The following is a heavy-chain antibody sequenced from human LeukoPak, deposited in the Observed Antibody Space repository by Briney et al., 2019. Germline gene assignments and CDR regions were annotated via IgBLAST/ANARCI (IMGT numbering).Heavy chain of an antibody. CDR3: AKEDRGSAGEDYFDY. CDR1: GGSFSVYY. Sequence: SETLSLTCAVYGGSFSVYYWSWIRQPPGKGLEWIGEINHSGSTNYNPSLKSRVTISVDTSKNQFSLKLSSVTAADTAVYYCAKEDRGSAGEDYFDYWGQGTLVTVSS. D-gene: IGHD3-16*01. V-gene: IGHV4-34*01. CDR2: INHSGST. J-gene: IGHJ4*02.